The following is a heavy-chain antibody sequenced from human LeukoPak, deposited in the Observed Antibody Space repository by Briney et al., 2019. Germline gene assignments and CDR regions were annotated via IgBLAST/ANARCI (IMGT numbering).Heavy chain of an antibody. CDR3: ARSYCSSTSCSLYYYYGMDV. CDR2: IYYSGST. J-gene: IGHJ6*02. D-gene: IGHD2-2*01. V-gene: IGHV4-39*01. Sequence: WIRQPPGKGLEWIGSIYYSGSTYYNPSLKSRVTISVDTSKNQFSLKLSSVTAADTAVYYCARSYCSSTSCSLYYYYGMDVWGQGTTVTVSS.